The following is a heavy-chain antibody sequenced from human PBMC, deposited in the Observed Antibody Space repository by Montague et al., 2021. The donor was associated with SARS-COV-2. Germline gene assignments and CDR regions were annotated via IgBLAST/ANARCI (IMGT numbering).Heavy chain of an antibody. D-gene: IGHD2-2*01. CDR1: GFTFSDYF. V-gene: IGHV3-11*01. CDR3: ARRGTTYCTSNNCHPNWFDP. J-gene: IGHJ5*02. CDR2: INGSGTTI. Sequence: SLRLSCAASGFTFSDYFMTWIRQAPGKGPEWLSYINGSGTTIKYADSVKGRFTISRDNARKSLYLQMNSLRVEDTALYYCARRGTTYCTSNNCHPNWFDPWGQGILVTVSS.